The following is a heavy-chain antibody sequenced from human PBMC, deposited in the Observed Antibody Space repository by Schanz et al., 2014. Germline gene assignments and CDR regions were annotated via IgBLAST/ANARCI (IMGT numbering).Heavy chain of an antibody. Sequence: QVQLVQSGAEVKKPGASVKVSCKASGYTFTSYGINWVRQAPGQGLEWMGRIIPILGIANYAQQFQGRVTFTADKSTSTAYMELSSLRSDDTAVYYCARGGGPEDVFDIWGQGTILTVSS. CDR1: GYTFTSYG. D-gene: IGHD5-12*01. J-gene: IGHJ3*02. V-gene: IGHV1-69*04. CDR3: ARGGGPEDVFDI. CDR2: IIPILGIA.